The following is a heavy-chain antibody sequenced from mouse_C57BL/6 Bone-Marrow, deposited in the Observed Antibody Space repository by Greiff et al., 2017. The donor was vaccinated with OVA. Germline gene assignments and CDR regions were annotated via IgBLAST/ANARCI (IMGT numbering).Heavy chain of an antibody. CDR3: ASYYYGSSYNGY. D-gene: IGHD1-1*01. V-gene: IGHV1-82*01. CDR2: IYPGDGDT. J-gene: IGHJ2*01. CDR1: GYAFSSSW. Sequence: VKLMESGPELVKPGASVKISCKASGYAFSSSWMNWVKQRPGKGLEWIGRIYPGDGDTNYNGKFKGKATLTADKSSSTAYMQLSSLTSEDSAVYLCASYYYGSSYNGYWGQGTTLTVSS.